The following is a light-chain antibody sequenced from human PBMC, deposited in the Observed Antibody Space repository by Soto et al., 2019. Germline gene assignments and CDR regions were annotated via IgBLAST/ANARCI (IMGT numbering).Light chain of an antibody. CDR3: QQYYLYPRT. Sequence: IRMTQSPSSFSASTGDRVTITCRASQGISRFLAWYQQKSGKAPKLLMYAASTLQSGVPSRFSGSGSGTDFTLTISSLQSEDFATYYCQQYYLYPRTFGQGTKVEIK. V-gene: IGKV1-8*01. CDR2: AAS. CDR1: QGISRF. J-gene: IGKJ1*01.